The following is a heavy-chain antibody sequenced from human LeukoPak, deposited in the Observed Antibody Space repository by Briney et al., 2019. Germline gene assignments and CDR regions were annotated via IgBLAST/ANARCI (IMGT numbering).Heavy chain of an antibody. V-gene: IGHV3-30*04. CDR2: ISYDGSNK. CDR1: GFTFSSYA. Sequence: GGSLRLSCAASGFTFSSYAMHWVRQAPGKGLEWVAVISYDGSNKYYADSVKGRFTISRDNSKNTLYLQMNSLRAEDTAVYYCARDLGIVVVPAAIAYWFDPWGQGTLVTVSS. J-gene: IGHJ5*02. CDR3: ARDLGIVVVPAAIAYWFDP. D-gene: IGHD2-2*01.